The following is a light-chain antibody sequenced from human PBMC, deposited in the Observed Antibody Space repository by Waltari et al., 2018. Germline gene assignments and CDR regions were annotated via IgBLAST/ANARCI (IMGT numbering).Light chain of an antibody. J-gene: IGLJ2*01. CDR2: DVS. CDR3: SSYTNTRTLI. V-gene: IGLV2-14*03. CDR1: SSDVGGYNH. Sequence: QSALTQPASVSGSPGQSITLSCTGTSSDVGGYNHVSWYQQHPGKAPKVMIYDVSNRPSGVSNRFSGSKSGSTASLTISGLQAEDEADYYCSSYTNTRTLIFGGGTKLTVL.